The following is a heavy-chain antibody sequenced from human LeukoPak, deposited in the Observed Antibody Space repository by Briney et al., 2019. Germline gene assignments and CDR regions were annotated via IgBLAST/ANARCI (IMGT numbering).Heavy chain of an antibody. Sequence: ASVKVSCKASGYTFTGHYMHWVRQAAGQGLEWMGRINPNSGGTNYAQKFQGRVTMTRDTSISTAYMEPSRLRSDDTAVYYCARGATAGTGGLGYWGQGTLVTVSS. D-gene: IGHD1-7*01. CDR2: INPNSGGT. V-gene: IGHV1-2*06. J-gene: IGHJ4*02. CDR3: ARGATAGTGGLGY. CDR1: GYTFTGHY.